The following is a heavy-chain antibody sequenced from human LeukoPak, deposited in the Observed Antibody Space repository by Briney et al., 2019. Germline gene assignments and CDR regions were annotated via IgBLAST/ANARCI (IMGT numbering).Heavy chain of an antibody. Sequence: GGSLRLSCAASGFIFVDYGMTWVRQGPGKGLEWVSGINWGGYSIGYADSVRGRITISRDNAKSTLYLQMNSLTPEDTALYYCVRDLRTDYAFDSWGKGTLVTASS. CDR1: GFIFVDYG. CDR3: VRDLRTDYAFDS. CDR2: INWGGYSI. V-gene: IGHV3-20*04. J-gene: IGHJ4*02. D-gene: IGHD4/OR15-4a*01.